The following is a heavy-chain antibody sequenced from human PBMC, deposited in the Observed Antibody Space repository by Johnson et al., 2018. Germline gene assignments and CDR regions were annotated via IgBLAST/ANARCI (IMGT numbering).Heavy chain of an antibody. CDR2: ISYDGDNK. CDR1: GFTFSSYG. CDR3: AKPSAEQWLAYPIDY. V-gene: IGHV3-30*18. D-gene: IGHD6-19*01. J-gene: IGHJ4*02. Sequence: QVQLVQSGGGVVQPGRSLRLSCAASGFTFSSYGMHWVRQAPGKGLEWVAVISYDGDNKYYADSVKGRFTISRDTTKNTRYLQMNRLRAEDTAVYYWAKPSAEQWLAYPIDYWGQGTLVTVSS.